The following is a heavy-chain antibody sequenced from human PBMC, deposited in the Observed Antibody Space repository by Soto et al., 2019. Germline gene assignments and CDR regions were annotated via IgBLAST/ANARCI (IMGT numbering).Heavy chain of an antibody. J-gene: IGHJ4*02. D-gene: IGHD6-19*01. Sequence: EVQLVESGGGLVQPGGSLRLSCAASGFTFSSYAMHWVRQAPGKGLEYVSAISSNGGSTYYANSVKGRFTISRDNSKNTLYLQMVSLRAEDMAVYYCARQWLDSYFFDYWGQGTLVTVSS. CDR3: ARQWLDSYFFDY. CDR1: GFTFSSYA. CDR2: ISSNGGST. V-gene: IGHV3-64*01.